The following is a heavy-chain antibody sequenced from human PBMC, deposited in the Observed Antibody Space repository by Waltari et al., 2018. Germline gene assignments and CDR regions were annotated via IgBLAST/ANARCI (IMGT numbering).Heavy chain of an antibody. D-gene: IGHD2-21*01. CDR2: ISSSSSYI. CDR1: GFTFSSYS. Sequence: EVQLVESGGGLVKPGGSLRLSCAASGFTFSSYSMNWVRQAPGKGLEWVSSISSSSSYIYYADSVKGRFTISRDNAKNSLYLQMNSLRAEDTAVYYCASYYCGGDCYSDWYFDLWGRGTLVTVSS. J-gene: IGHJ2*01. CDR3: ASYYCGGDCYSDWYFDL. V-gene: IGHV3-21*01.